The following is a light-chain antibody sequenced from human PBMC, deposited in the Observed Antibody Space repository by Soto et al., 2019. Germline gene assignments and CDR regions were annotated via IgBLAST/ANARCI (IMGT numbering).Light chain of an antibody. V-gene: IGLV1-40*01. CDR3: QSYDNSLSGVL. CDR2: GQN. CDR1: SSNIGAGYD. Sequence: QPVLTQPPSVSGAPGQRVTISCTGSSSNIGAGYDVQWYQQVPGTAPKLLMYGQNNRPSGVPDRFSGSKSGTSASLAITGLQAEDEADYYCQSYDNSLSGVLFGGGTKLTVL. J-gene: IGLJ2*01.